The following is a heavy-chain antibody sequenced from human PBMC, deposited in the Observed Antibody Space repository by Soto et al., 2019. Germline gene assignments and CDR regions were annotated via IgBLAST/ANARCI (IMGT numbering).Heavy chain of an antibody. Sequence: SLRFSCAASGFTFSDYYMSRVRQAPGHRLEWVSYISRGGSFINYADSVRGRFTISRDDAKNSLYLQMNSLTAEDTAVYYCARDYYDSSNYYIYYFDYWGQGTLVTVSS. V-gene: IGHV3-11*01. CDR2: ISRGGSFI. CDR1: GFTFSDYY. CDR3: ARDYYDSSNYYIYYFDY. D-gene: IGHD3-22*01. J-gene: IGHJ4*02.